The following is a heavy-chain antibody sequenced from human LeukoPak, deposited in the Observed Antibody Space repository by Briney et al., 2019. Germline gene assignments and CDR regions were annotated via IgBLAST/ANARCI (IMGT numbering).Heavy chain of an antibody. J-gene: IGHJ3*02. D-gene: IGHD2-15*01. V-gene: IGHV3-33*08. CDR2: IWYDGSNK. CDR3: ARGYCSGGSCPGPDAFDI. Sequence: GGSLRLSCAASGFTFTNAWMNWVRQAPGKGLEWVAVIWYDGSNKYYADSVKGRFTISRDNSKNTLYLQMNSLRAEDTAVYYCARGYCSGGSCPGPDAFDIWSQGTMVTVSS. CDR1: GFTFTNAW.